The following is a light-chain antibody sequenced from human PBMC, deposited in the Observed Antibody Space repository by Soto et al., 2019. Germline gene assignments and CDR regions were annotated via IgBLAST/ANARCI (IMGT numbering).Light chain of an antibody. CDR1: SSKIGGNT. J-gene: IGLJ1*01. CDR3: AAWDASLNGYV. CDR2: SYD. V-gene: IGLV1-44*01. Sequence: QSVLTQPPSASGTPGQRVTISCSTSSSKIGGNTVNWYQQVPGTAPKLLIYSYDQRPSGVPDRFSGSKSGTSASLAISGLQSEDEADYYCAAWDASLNGYVFGTGT.